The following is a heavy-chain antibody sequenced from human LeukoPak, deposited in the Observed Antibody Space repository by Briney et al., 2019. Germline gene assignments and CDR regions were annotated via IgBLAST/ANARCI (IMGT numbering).Heavy chain of an antibody. CDR2: ISGSGGST. V-gene: IGHV3-23*01. D-gene: IGHD6-13*01. J-gene: IGHJ4*02. Sequence: PGGSLRLSCAASGFTFSSYAMSWVRQAPGKGLEWVSAISGSGGSTYYADSVKGRFTISRDNAKNSLYLQMNSLRAEDTALYYCAKATSGYSSSWPDYWGQGTLVTVSS. CDR1: GFTFSSYA. CDR3: AKATSGYSSSWPDY.